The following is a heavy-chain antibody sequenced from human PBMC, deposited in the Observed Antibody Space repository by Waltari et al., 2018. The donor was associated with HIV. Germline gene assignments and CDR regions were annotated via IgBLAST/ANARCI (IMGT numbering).Heavy chain of an antibody. CDR2: IYYSGST. V-gene: IGHV4-59*01. D-gene: IGHD4-17*01. CDR3: ASYGGNSAFDY. CDR1: GGSISSYY. Sequence: QVQLQESGPGLVKPSETLSLTCTVSGGSISSYYWSWIRQPPGKGLEWIGYIYYSGSTNYNPPLKSRVTISGDTSKNQFSLKLSSVTAADTAVYDCASYGGNSAFDYWGQGTLVTVSS. J-gene: IGHJ4*02.